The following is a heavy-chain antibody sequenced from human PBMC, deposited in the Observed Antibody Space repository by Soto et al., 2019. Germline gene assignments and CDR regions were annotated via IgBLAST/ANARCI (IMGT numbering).Heavy chain of an antibody. CDR2: INPSGGST. CDR1: GYTFTSYY. Sequence: QVQLVQSGAEVKKPGASVKVSCKASGYTFTSYYMHWVRQAPGQGLEWMGIINPSGGSTSYAQKCQGRVNMTRETSTSTVYMELSSLRSEDTAVYYCARDLLGRYCSGGSCYRPSDRYGMDVWGQGTTVTVSS. CDR3: ARDLLGRYCSGGSCYRPSDRYGMDV. V-gene: IGHV1-46*01. D-gene: IGHD2-15*01. J-gene: IGHJ6*02.